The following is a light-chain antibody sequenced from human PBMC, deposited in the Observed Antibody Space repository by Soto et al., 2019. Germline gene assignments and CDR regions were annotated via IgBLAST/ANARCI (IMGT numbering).Light chain of an antibody. J-gene: IGLJ7*01. CDR2: KNS. CDR1: RSNIGGHN. Sequence: QSVLTQLPSASGTPGQRVAISCSGSRSNIGGHNVYWYQQLPGTAPKLLIYKNSQRPSWVSDRFSGSKSGTSASLAISGLRSEDEADYYCAAWDDSLNGAVFGGGTQLTVL. CDR3: AAWDDSLNGAV. V-gene: IGLV1-47*01.